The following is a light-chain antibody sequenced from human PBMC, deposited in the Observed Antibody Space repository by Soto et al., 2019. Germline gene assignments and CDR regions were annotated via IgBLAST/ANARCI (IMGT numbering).Light chain of an antibody. V-gene: IGKV1-39*01. J-gene: IGKJ2*01. CDR1: QSIGTY. Sequence: DIPMTQSPSSLSASVGDRVTITCRASQSIGTYLNWYLQKPGKAPQLLIHAAYSLQTGVPERFSGSGSGTEFTLTISSMQPEDFASFYCQQSFSTPPTFGQGTKLAIK. CDR3: QQSFSTPPT. CDR2: AAY.